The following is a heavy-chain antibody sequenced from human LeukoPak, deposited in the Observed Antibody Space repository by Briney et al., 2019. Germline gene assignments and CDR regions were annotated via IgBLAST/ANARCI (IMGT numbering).Heavy chain of an antibody. CDR3: ARHYSTDPFDY. CDR1: GGSINSYY. V-gene: IGHV4-59*08. D-gene: IGHD4-11*01. Sequence: SETLSLTRTVSGGSINSYYWSWIRQPPGKGLEWVACISHSGNTNYNPSLKTRVTISADTSKSQISLKLTSVTAADTATYYCARHYSTDPFDYWGQGTPVTVSS. CDR2: ISHSGNT. J-gene: IGHJ4*02.